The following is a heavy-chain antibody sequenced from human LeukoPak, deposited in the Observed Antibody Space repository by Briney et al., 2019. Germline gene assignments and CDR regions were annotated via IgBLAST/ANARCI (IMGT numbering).Heavy chain of an antibody. CDR1: GFTFSSYS. Sequence: PGGSLRLSCAASGFTFSSYSMNWVRQAPGKGLEWVSYISSSSSTIYYADSVKGRLTISRDNAKNSLYLQMNSLRAEDTAVYYCARDYYDSSGYYGWGSSTNNWFDPWGQGTLVTVSS. CDR2: ISSSSSTI. V-gene: IGHV3-48*01. D-gene: IGHD3-22*01. J-gene: IGHJ5*02. CDR3: ARDYYDSSGYYGWGSSTNNWFDP.